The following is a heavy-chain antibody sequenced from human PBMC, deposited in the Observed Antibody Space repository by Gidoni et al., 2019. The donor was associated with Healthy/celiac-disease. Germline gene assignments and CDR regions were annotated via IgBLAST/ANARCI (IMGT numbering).Heavy chain of an antibody. Sequence: QVQLVESGGGVVQPGRSLRLSCAASGFTFSSYGMHGVRQAPGQGLEWVAVIWYDGSNKYYADSVKGRFSISRDNSKNTLYLQMNSLRAEDTAVYYCASSLTYNWFDPWGQGTLVTVSS. D-gene: IGHD2-21*02. J-gene: IGHJ5*02. CDR1: GFTFSSYG. CDR3: ASSLTYNWFDP. CDR2: IWYDGSNK. V-gene: IGHV3-33*01.